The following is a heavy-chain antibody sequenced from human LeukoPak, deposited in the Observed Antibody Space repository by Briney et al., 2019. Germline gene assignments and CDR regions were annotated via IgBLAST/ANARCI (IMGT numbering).Heavy chain of an antibody. V-gene: IGHV4-30-4*01. Sequence: PSQTLSLTCTVSGGSISSGDYYWSWIRQPPGKGLKWIGYIYYSGSIYYNPSLKSRVTISADTSKNQFSLKLSSVTAADTAVYYCARGGRGLRLGELSHFDYWGQGTLVTVSS. CDR3: ARGGRGLRLGELSHFDY. CDR1: GGSISSGDYY. CDR2: IYYSGSI. D-gene: IGHD3-16*02. J-gene: IGHJ4*02.